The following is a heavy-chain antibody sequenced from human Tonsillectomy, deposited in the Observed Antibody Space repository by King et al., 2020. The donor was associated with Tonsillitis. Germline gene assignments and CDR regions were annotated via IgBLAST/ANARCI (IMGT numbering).Heavy chain of an antibody. CDR1: GFTLSSYA. CDR2: ISESGGRT. V-gene: IGHV3-23*04. Sequence: EVQLVESGGGLVQPGGSLRLSCAASGFTLSSYAMSWVRQAPGKGLEWVSVISESGGRTYYADSVKGRFTISRDNSKNTLYLQMNSLRPADTAVYYCAKAHSGWSYYYGMDVWGQGTTVTVSS. J-gene: IGHJ6*02. CDR3: AKAHSGWSYYYGMDV. D-gene: IGHD6-19*01.